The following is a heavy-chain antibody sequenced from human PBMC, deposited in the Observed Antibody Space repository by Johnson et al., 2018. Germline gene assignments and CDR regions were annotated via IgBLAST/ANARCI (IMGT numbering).Heavy chain of an antibody. V-gene: IGHV3-74*02. Sequence: VQLVQSGGGVVQPGRSLRLSCAASGFTFSIYGIHWVRQAPGKGLVWVSRINSDGSSTSYADSVKGRFTISRDNTKNSLYLQMKSLGVEDTALYYCAKDLGSDYDYAFDIWGQGKMFTVSS. J-gene: IGHJ3*02. CDR1: GFTFSIYG. CDR2: INSDGSST. D-gene: IGHD1-26*01. CDR3: AKDLGSDYDYAFDI.